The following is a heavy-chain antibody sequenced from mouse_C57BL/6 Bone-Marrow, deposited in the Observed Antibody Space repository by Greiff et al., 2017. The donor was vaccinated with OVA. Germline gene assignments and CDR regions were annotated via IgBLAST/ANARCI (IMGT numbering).Heavy chain of an antibody. J-gene: IGHJ4*01. CDR1: GFTFSDYY. D-gene: IGHD6-1*01. CDR2: ISNGGGST. CDR3: ATRGVGQLYYYAMDY. Sequence: EVQLVESGGGLVQPGGSLKLSCAASGFTFSDYYMYWVRQTPEKRLEWVAYISNGGGSTYYPDTVKGRFNISRDNAKNTLYLQMSRLKSEDTAMYYCATRGVGQLYYYAMDYWGQGTSVTVSS. V-gene: IGHV5-12*01.